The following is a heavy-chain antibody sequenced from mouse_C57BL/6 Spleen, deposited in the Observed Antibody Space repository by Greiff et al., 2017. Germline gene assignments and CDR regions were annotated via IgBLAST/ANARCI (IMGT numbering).Heavy chain of an antibody. J-gene: IGHJ3*01. CDR3: ARVDGSIPAWFAY. D-gene: IGHD1-1*01. V-gene: IGHV5-16*01. CDR1: GFTFSDYY. Sequence: EVKLMESEGGLVQPGSSMKLSCTASGFTFSDYYMAWVRQVPEKGLEWVANINYDGSSTYYLDSLKSRFIISRDNAKNILYLQMSSLKSEDTATYYCARVDGSIPAWFAYWGQGTLVTVSA. CDR2: INYDGSST.